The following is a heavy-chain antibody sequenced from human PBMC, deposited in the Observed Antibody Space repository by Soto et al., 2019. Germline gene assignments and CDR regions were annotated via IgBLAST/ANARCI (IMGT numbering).Heavy chain of an antibody. CDR2: INPDSGDT. Sequence: ASVKVSCKASGYTFTGYYMHWVRQAPGQGLEWMGWINPDSGDTKHAQKFQGRVTMTRDTSISTAYMELSSLRSDDTAVYYCARAGGPVDYSDYVGTHYFDYWGQGALVTVSS. J-gene: IGHJ4*02. V-gene: IGHV1-2*02. D-gene: IGHD4-17*01. CDR1: GYTFTGYY. CDR3: ARAGGPVDYSDYVGTHYFDY.